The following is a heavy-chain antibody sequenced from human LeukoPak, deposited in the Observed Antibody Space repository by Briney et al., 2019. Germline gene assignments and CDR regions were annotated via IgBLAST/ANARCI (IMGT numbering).Heavy chain of an antibody. CDR2: TYYRSQWYN. Sequence: SQTLSLTCAISGDSVSSKTAAWNWIRQSPSRGLEWLGRTYYRSQWYNDDAVSVKSRITINPDTAKNQFSLHLNSVTPDDTALYYCARGGLVRGSLNSLTGSDIWGQGTMVTVSS. J-gene: IGHJ3*02. D-gene: IGHD3-10*01. CDR3: ARGGLVRGSLNSLTGSDI. V-gene: IGHV6-1*01. CDR1: GDSVSSKTAA.